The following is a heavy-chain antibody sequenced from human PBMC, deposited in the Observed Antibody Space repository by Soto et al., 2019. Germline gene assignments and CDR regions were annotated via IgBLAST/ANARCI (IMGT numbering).Heavy chain of an antibody. Sequence: PGGSLRLSCAASGFTFSSYWMSWVRQAPGKGLEWVANIKRDRSEKYYVDSVKGRFTISRDNAKNSLYLQMNSLRAEDTAVYYCARVIIGPPYYYYYMDVWGKGTTVTVSS. CDR2: IKRDRSEK. CDR3: ARVIIGPPYYYYYMDV. CDR1: GFTFSSYW. V-gene: IGHV3-7*01. D-gene: IGHD3-10*01. J-gene: IGHJ6*03.